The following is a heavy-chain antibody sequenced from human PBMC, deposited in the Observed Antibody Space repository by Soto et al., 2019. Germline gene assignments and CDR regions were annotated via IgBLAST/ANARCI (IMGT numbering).Heavy chain of an antibody. J-gene: IGHJ6*03. CDR1: GYTFTPYP. V-gene: IGHV1-3*01. CDR2: INAVNGNT. CDR3: ARAGSRTSWYYYYMDV. Sequence: QVQLVQSGAEVKKPGASVKVSCKASGYTFTPYPVHWVRQAPGQRLEWMGWINAVNGNTKYSQKLQGRVTITRDTSASTAYMELSSLRSEDTAVYYCARAGSRTSWYYYYMDVWGKGTTVTVSS. D-gene: IGHD6-13*01.